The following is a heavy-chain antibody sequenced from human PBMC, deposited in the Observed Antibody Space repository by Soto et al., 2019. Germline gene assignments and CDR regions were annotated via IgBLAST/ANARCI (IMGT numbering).Heavy chain of an antibody. Sequence: GGSLRLSCAASGFTFSGSAMHWVRQASGKGLEWVGRIRSKANSYATAYAASVKGRFTISRDDSKNTAYLQMNSLKTEDTAVYYCTRGNGYNSSPGFRYYGMDVWGQGTTVTVSS. V-gene: IGHV3-73*01. J-gene: IGHJ6*02. CDR1: GFTFSGSA. D-gene: IGHD5-12*01. CDR2: IRSKANSYAT. CDR3: TRGNGYNSSPGFRYYGMDV.